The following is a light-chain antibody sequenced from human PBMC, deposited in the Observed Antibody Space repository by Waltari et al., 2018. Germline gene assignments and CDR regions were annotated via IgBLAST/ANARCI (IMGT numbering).Light chain of an antibody. V-gene: IGLV2-23*02. CDR1: SSDVGSYDL. CDR2: EVD. Sequence: SALTQPASVSASPGQSITISCTGSSSDVGSYDLVAWYHQHPGKAPHLLIYEVDKRPAGVSYRFSGSTSGNAASLTISGLQAEDEAHYFCSSYTYGGPWVFGGGTLLTVL. CDR3: SSYTYGGPWV. J-gene: IGLJ2*01.